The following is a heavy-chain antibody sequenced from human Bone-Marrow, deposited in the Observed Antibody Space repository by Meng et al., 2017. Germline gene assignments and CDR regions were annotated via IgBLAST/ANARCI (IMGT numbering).Heavy chain of an antibody. J-gene: IGHJ3*01. D-gene: IGHD3-22*01. V-gene: IGHV4-38-2*02. Sequence: SETLSLTCTVSSYSISGGYFWGWSRQPPGQGLEWIGHIHHSGTTYYNPSLTSRLTITPDTSKNQVPLTLSSVTAADTAVYYCARLQRISLTVVLWGQGTMVTVSS. CDR3: ARLQRISLTVVL. CDR2: IHHSGTT. CDR1: SYSISGGYF.